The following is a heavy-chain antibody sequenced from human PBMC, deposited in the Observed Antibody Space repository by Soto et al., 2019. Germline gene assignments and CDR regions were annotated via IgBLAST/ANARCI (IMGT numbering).Heavy chain of an antibody. J-gene: IGHJ6*02. V-gene: IGHV3-23*01. CDR2: ISGSSGST. D-gene: IGHD3-10*01. Sequence: LRLSCAASGFTFSSYAMSWVRQAPGKGLEWVSAISGSSGSTYYADSVKGRFTISRDNSKNTLYLQMNSLRAEDTAVYYCATGTGGYYYYGMDVWGQGTTVTVSS. CDR1: GFTFSSYA. CDR3: ATGTGGYYYYGMDV.